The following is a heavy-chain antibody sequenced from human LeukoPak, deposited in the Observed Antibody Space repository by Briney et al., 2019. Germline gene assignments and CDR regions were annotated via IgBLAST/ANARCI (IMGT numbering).Heavy chain of an antibody. CDR3: ARVCSYSSGWYVQYYYYMDV. D-gene: IGHD6-19*01. J-gene: IGHJ6*03. CDR2: IYYSGST. Sequence: SETLSLTCTVSGGSISSSSYCWGWIRQPPGKGLEWIGSIYYSGSTYYNPSLKSRVTISVDTSKNQFSLKLSSVTAADTAVYYCARVCSYSSGWYVQYYYYMDVWGKGTTVTISS. V-gene: IGHV4-39*07. CDR1: GGSISSSSYC.